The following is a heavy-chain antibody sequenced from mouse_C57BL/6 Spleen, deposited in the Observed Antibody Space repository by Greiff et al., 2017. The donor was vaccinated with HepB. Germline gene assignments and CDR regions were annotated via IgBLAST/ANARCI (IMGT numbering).Heavy chain of an antibody. V-gene: IGHV5-6*01. D-gene: IGHD3-2*02. CDR3: AREGTAQAFDY. CDR2: ISSGGSYT. Sequence: EVNVVESGGDLVKPGGSLKLSCAASGFTFSSYGMSWVRQTPDKRLEWVATISSGGSYTYYPDSVKGRFTISRDNAKNTLYLQMSSLKSEDTAMYYCAREGTAQAFDYWGQGTTLTVSS. J-gene: IGHJ2*01. CDR1: GFTFSSYG.